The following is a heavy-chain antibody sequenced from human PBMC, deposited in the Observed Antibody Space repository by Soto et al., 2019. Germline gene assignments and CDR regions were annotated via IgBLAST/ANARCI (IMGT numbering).Heavy chain of an antibody. CDR2: IYYSGST. CDR3: ARVPDSYGTFDY. V-gene: IGHV4-30-4*01. Sequence: PSETLSLTCTVSGGSISSGDYYWGWIRQPPGKGLEWIGYIYYSGSTYYNPSLKSRVTISVDTSKNQFSLKLSSVTAADTAVYYCARVPDSYGTFDYWGQGTLVTVSS. D-gene: IGHD5-18*01. CDR1: GGSISSGDYY. J-gene: IGHJ4*02.